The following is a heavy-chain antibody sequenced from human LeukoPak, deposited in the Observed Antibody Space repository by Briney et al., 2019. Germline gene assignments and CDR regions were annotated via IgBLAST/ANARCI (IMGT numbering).Heavy chain of an antibody. D-gene: IGHD3-16*02. CDR1: GFTFSSYS. CDR2: ISSSSSYI. CDR3: ARDDYVWGSYRPTPYYFDY. Sequence: PGGSLRLSCAASGFTFSSYSMNWVRQAPGKGLEWVSSISSSSSYIYYADSVKGRFTISRDNAKNSLYLQMNSLRAEDTAVYYCARDDYVWGSYRPTPYYFDYWGQGTLVTVSS. V-gene: IGHV3-21*01. J-gene: IGHJ4*02.